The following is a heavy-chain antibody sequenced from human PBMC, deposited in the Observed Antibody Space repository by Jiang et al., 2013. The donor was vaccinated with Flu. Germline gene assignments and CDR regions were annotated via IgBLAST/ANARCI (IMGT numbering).Heavy chain of an antibody. Sequence: SGAEVKKPGASVKVSCKASGYTFTSYAMHWVRQAPGQRLEWMGWINAGNGNTKYSQKFQGRVTITRDTSASTAYMELSSLRSEDTAVYYCARDQAKVYDFWSGYYLGYWGQGTLVTV. CDR1: GYTFTSYA. V-gene: IGHV1-3*01. CDR2: INAGNGNT. CDR3: ARDQAKVYDFWSGYYLGY. J-gene: IGHJ4*02. D-gene: IGHD3-3*01.